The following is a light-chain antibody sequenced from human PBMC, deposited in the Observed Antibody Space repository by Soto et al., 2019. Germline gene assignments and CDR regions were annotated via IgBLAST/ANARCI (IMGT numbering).Light chain of an antibody. CDR1: SSDVGGYNY. V-gene: IGLV2-14*01. CDR3: SSYTSSSTLVV. CDR2: DVS. J-gene: IGLJ2*01. Sequence: QSVLTQPASVSGSPGQSITISCTGTSSDVGGYNYVSWYQQHPGKAPKLMIYDVSNRPSGVSNRFSGSKSVNTATLTISGLQAEDEADYYCSSYTSSSTLVVFGGGTKLTAL.